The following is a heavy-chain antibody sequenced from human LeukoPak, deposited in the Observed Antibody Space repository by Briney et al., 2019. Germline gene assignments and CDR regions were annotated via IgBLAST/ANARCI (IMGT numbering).Heavy chain of an antibody. J-gene: IGHJ4*02. CDR3: ARDNYDSSTPYYFDY. V-gene: IGHV3-30*04. D-gene: IGHD3-22*01. Sequence: GGSLRLSCAASGFTFSSYEMNWVRQAPGKGLEWVAVISYDGSNKYYADSVKGRFTISRDNAKNSLYLQMNSLRAEDTAVYYCARDNYDSSTPYYFDYWGQGTLVTVSS. CDR1: GFTFSSYE. CDR2: ISYDGSNK.